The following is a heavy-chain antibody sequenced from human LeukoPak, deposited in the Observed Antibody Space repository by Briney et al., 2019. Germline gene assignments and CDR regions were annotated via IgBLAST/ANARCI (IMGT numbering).Heavy chain of an antibody. V-gene: IGHV4-30-4*08. CDR3: ARGPGYSSGWYVRLLVLYFDY. CDR1: GGSISSGDYY. J-gene: IGHJ4*02. Sequence: SQTLSLTCTVSGGSISSGDYYWSWIRQPPGKGLEWIGYIYYSGSTYYSPSLKSRVTISVDTSKNQFSLKLSSVTAADTAVYYCARGPGYSSGWYVRLLVLYFDYWGQGTLVTVSS. CDR2: IYYSGST. D-gene: IGHD6-19*01.